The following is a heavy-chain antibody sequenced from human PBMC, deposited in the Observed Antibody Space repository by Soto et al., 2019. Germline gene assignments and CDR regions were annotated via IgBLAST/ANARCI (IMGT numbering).Heavy chain of an antibody. CDR1: GGSISSGGYY. CDR3: ARGLYPGVVDYYYMDV. V-gene: IGHV4-31*03. J-gene: IGHJ6*03. Sequence: SETLSLTCTVSGGSISSGGYYWSWIRQHPGKGLEWIGYIYYSGSTYYNPSLKSRVTISVDTSKNQFSLKLSSVTAADTVVYYCARGLYPGVVDYYYMDVWGKGTTVTVSS. CDR2: IYYSGST. D-gene: IGHD2-15*01.